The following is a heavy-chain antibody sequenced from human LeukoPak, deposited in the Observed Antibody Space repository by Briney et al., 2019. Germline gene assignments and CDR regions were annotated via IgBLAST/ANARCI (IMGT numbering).Heavy chain of an antibody. CDR1: GFTFTAYW. Sequence: GGSLRLSCAASGFTFTAYWMHWVRQTPGKGLVWVARTNRDDSITDYADSVKGRFTISRDNAKNTLYLQMNSLSAEDSAVYYCARSHNYYDNSGYLYWGQGTLVTVSS. CDR2: TNRDDSIT. CDR3: ARSHNYYDNSGYLY. V-gene: IGHV3-74*01. D-gene: IGHD3-22*01. J-gene: IGHJ4*02.